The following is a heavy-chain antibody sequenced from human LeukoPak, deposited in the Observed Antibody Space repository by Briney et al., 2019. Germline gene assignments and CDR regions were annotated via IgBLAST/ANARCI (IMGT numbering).Heavy chain of an antibody. J-gene: IGHJ3*02. Sequence: GGSLRLSCAASGFTFSSYWMSWVRQAPGKGLEWVANIKQDGSEKYYVDSVKGRFTISRDNAKNSLYLQMNSLRDEDTAVYYCARDRRIEGSDAFDIWGQGTMVTVSS. V-gene: IGHV3-7*01. CDR3: ARDRRIEGSDAFDI. CDR2: IKQDGSEK. CDR1: GFTFSSYW. D-gene: IGHD2/OR15-2a*01.